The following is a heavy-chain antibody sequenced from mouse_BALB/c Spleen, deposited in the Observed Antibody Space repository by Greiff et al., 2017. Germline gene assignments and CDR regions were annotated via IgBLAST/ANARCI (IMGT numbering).Heavy chain of an antibody. CDR2: ISSGGSYT. CDR1: GFTFSSYT. CDR3: TREGKLGGYFDY. J-gene: IGHJ2*01. Sequence: DVKLVESGGGLVKPGGSLKLSCAASGFTFSSYTMSWVRQTPEKRLEWVATISSGGSYTYYPDSVKGRFTISRDNAKNTLYLQMSSLKSEDTAMYYCTREGKLGGYFDYWGQGTTLTVSS. V-gene: IGHV5-6-4*01. D-gene: IGHD4-1*01.